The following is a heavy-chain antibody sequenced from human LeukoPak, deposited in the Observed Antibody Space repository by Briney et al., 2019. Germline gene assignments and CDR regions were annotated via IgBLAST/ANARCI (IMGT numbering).Heavy chain of an antibody. J-gene: IGHJ4*02. D-gene: IGHD3-16*01. CDR1: GFIFSNAW. V-gene: IGHV3-15*01. CDR3: TTGLMGR. Sequence: GGPLRLPCAASGFIFSNAWMSCLRQATGKALEWVGRIKSKTDGGTSDYAAHVKGRFTISRDDSKNTLYLQMNSVKTEDTAVYYCTTGLMGRWGQGTLVTVSS. CDR2: IKSKTDGGTS.